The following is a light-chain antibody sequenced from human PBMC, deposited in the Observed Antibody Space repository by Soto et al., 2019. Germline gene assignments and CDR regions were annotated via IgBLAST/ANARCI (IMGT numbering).Light chain of an antibody. J-gene: IGLJ1*01. V-gene: IGLV2-14*03. CDR1: SNDVGAYHF. CDR2: DVE. CDR3: SSYVTDDTYV. Sequence: HSALTQPASVSGSPGQSIAISCTGTSNDVGAYHFVSWFQQHPGKAPKLIIYDVENRPSGVSARFSASKSGNTASLTISGLQAEDEADYYCSSYVTDDTYVFGSGTKLTVL.